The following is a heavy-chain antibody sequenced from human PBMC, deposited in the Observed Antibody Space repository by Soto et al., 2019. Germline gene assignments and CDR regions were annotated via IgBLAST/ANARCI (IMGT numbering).Heavy chain of an antibody. V-gene: IGHV1-69*01. D-gene: IGHD2-15*01. CDR3: ARVLGYCGGGSCYSGYYYYGMDV. Sequence: QVQLVQSGAEVKKPGSSVKVSCKASGGTFSSYAISWVGQAPGQELEWMGGIIPIFGTANYAQKFQGRVTITADESTSTGYMELSSLRSEDTAVYYCARVLGYCGGGSCYSGYYYYGMDVWGQGTTVTVSS. CDR2: IIPIFGTA. CDR1: GGTFSSYA. J-gene: IGHJ6*02.